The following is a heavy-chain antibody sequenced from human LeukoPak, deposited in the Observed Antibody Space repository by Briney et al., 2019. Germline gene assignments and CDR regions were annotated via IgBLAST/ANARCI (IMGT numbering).Heavy chain of an antibody. D-gene: IGHD2/OR15-2a*01. CDR2: ISGSDGST. CDR1: GFTFSSYA. Sequence: GGSLRLSCAASGFTFSSYAMSWVRQAPGKGLEWVSSISGSDGSTYYTDSVKGRFTISRDNSKNTLYLQMNSLRAEDTAVYYCARAGNTRFDYWGQGTLVTVSS. J-gene: IGHJ4*02. V-gene: IGHV3-23*01. CDR3: ARAGNTRFDY.